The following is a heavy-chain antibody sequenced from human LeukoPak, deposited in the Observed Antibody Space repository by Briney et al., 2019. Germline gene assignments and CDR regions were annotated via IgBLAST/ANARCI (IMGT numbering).Heavy chain of an antibody. CDR1: GFTFSSYA. CDR2: ISGGVGST. CDR3: AKYFLYYCWYCYMDV. J-gene: IGHJ6*03. V-gene: IGHV3-23*01. Sequence: WGSLRLSCAASGFTFSSYAMSWVRPAPGKGLEWVSAISGGVGSTYYADSVKGRFTISRDNFKTTLYLQMSSLRAEDTAVYCCAKYFLYYCWYCYMDVWGKGNTVTVSS. D-gene: IGHD3-9*01.